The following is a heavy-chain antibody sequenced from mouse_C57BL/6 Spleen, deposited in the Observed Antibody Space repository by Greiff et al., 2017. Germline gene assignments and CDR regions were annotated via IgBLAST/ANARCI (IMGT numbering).Heavy chain of an antibody. CDR3: ARRLYAMDY. CDR2: IDPSDSYT. J-gene: IGHJ4*01. Sequence: QVQLQQPGAELVMPGASVKLSCKASGYTFTSYWMHWVKQRPGQGLEWIGEIDPSDSYTNYNQKFKGKSTLTVDKSSSTAYMQLSSQTSEDSAVYYCARRLYAMDYWGQGTSVTVSS. CDR1: GYTFTSYW. V-gene: IGHV1-69*01.